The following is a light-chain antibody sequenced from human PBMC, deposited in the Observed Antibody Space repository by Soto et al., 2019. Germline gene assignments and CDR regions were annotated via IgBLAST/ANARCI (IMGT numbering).Light chain of an antibody. Sequence: EIVLTQSRATLSLSPGERATLSCRSSQSFSSYLVWYQQKPGQAPRLLIFGASNRATGIPARFSGSGSGTDFTLTISSLEPEDFAVYYCQHRSNWPPITFGQGTRLEIK. J-gene: IGKJ5*01. V-gene: IGKV3-11*01. CDR3: QHRSNWPPIT. CDR2: GAS. CDR1: QSFSSY.